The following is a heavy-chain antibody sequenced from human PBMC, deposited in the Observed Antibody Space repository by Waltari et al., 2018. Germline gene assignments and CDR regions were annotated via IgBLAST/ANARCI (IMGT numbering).Heavy chain of an antibody. CDR3: AKGEDLRDYYFDC. J-gene: IGHJ4*02. CDR2: IDSGGST. CDR1: GFTFSSYA. Sequence: EVQLLESGGGLVHPGGSLRPSCAASGFTFSSYAITWVRQAPGKGLEWVSVIDSGGSTYYAESVKGRFTISRENSKNTLYMQMNSLRAEDTAVYYCAKGEDLRDYYFDCWGQGTLVTVSS. D-gene: IGHD3-10*01. V-gene: IGHV3-23*03.